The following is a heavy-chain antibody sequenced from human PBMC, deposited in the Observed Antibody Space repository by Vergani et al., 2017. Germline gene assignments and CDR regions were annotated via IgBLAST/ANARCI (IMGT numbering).Heavy chain of an antibody. Sequence: QVQLQESGPGLVKPSETLSLTCTVSGGSISSYYWSWIRQPAGKGLEWIGRIYSRGTEYNPSLKSRVAVSINTSKSQFSLKLTSVTAADAAMYYCVRELGASLGAYFDYWGQGALVSVSS. CDR2: IYSRGT. D-gene: IGHD1-26*01. CDR1: GGSISSYY. CDR3: VRELGASLGAYFDY. V-gene: IGHV4-4*07. J-gene: IGHJ4*02.